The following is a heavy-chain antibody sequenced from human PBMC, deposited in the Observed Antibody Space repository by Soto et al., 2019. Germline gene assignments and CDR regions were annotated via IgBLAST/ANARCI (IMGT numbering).Heavy chain of an antibody. D-gene: IGHD6-19*01. CDR3: AKVERAVAGIID. V-gene: IGHV3-23*01. CDR1: GFTFSSYA. J-gene: IGHJ4*02. CDR2: ISVSVGST. Sequence: EVQLLESGGGLVQPGGSLRLSCAASGFTFSSYAISWVRQAPGKGLDWVSAISVSVGSTYYADSVKGRFTISRDNSKNTLYLQMNSLRAEDTAVYYCAKVERAVAGIIDWGQGTLVTVS.